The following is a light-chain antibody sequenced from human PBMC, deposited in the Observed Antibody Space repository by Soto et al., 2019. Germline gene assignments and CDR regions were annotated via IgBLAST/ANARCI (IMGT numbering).Light chain of an antibody. J-gene: IGKJ1*01. CDR2: GAS. CDR1: QSVSTNY. V-gene: IGKV3-20*01. CDR3: QQYGSSSPT. Sequence: EIVLTQSPGTLSLSPGERATLSCRASQSVSTNYLAWYQRKPGQAPRLLIYGASSRATGIPDRFSGSRSGIDFTITMTRLELADFAVYYCQQYGSSSPTFGQGTKVEIK.